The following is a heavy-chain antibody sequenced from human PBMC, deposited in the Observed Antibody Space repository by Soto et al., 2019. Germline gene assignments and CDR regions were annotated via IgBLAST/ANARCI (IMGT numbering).Heavy chain of an antibody. Sequence: QVQLVESGGGVVQPGRSLRLSCAASGFTFSSYGMHWARQAPGKGLEWVAVISYDGSNKYYADSVKGRFTISRDNSKNTLYLQMNSLRAEDTAVYYCAKVDTAMVTDAFDIWGQGTMVTVSS. CDR2: ISYDGSNK. J-gene: IGHJ3*02. CDR3: AKVDTAMVTDAFDI. D-gene: IGHD5-18*01. V-gene: IGHV3-30*18. CDR1: GFTFSSYG.